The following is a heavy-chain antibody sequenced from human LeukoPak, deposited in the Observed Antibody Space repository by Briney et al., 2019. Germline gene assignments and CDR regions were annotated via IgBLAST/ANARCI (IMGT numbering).Heavy chain of an antibody. J-gene: IGHJ4*02. V-gene: IGHV5-51*01. CDR1: GYRFTSYW. Sequence: GESLKISCKGSGYRFTSYWIGWVRQMPGKGLEWMGIIYPGDSDTRYSPSFQGQVTISADKSISTAYLQWSSLKASDTAMYYCACGYSGYDWAPSFDYWGQGTLVTVSS. CDR3: ACGYSGYDWAPSFDY. CDR2: IYPGDSDT. D-gene: IGHD5-12*01.